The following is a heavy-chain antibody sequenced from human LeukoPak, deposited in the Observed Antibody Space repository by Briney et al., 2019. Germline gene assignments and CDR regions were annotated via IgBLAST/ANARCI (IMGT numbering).Heavy chain of an antibody. CDR3: TRVTTEVGDGYNYVGEFDN. J-gene: IGHJ4*02. V-gene: IGHV4-31*03. CDR1: DGSISSVSYY. D-gene: IGHD5-24*01. CDR2: VFFSART. Sequence: SQTLSLTCTVSDGSISSVSYYWSWIRQHPGKGLEWIVFVFFSARTYYKPSLKSGATISVDRSNNHFFLKWSAVTAADTAVYYGTRVTTEVGDGYNYVGEFDNWGQGTLVTVPS.